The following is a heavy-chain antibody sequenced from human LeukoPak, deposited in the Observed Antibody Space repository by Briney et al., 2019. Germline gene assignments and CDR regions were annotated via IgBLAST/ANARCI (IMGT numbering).Heavy chain of an antibody. CDR2: INHSGST. J-gene: IGHJ5*02. V-gene: IGHV4-34*01. CDR1: GGSFSGYY. CDR3: ARDTRVRYCSSTSCTYNWFDP. Sequence: SETLSLTCAVYGGSFSGYYWSWIRQPPGKGLEWIGEINHSGSTNYNPSLKSRVTISVDTSKNQFSLKLSSVTAADTAVYYCARDTRVRYCSSTSCTYNWFDPWGQGTLVTVSS. D-gene: IGHD2-2*01.